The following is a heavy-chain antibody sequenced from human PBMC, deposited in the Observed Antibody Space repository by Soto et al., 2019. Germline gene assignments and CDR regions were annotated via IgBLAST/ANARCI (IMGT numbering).Heavy chain of an antibody. CDR1: GDSITSGGYY. J-gene: IGHJ6*02. CDR2: IYHSGGA. V-gene: IGHV4-31*03. CDR3: ARDYYGAGSQYYYYGMEV. Sequence: SETLSLTCTVSGDSITSGGYYWSWLRQPPGKGLKWIGYIYHSGGASYNPSLRGRAVISIDTSKNQFSLRLNAVTAADTATYYCARDYYGAGSQYYYYGMEVWGQGTTVTVSS. D-gene: IGHD3-10*01.